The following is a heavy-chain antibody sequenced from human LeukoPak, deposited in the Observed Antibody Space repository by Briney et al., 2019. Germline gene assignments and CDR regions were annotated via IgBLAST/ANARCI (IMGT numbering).Heavy chain of an antibody. J-gene: IGHJ6*03. CDR2: ISSSSSYI. D-gene: IGHD3-3*01. CDR1: GFTFSSYS. V-gene: IGHV3-21*01. CDR3: AKPVLRFLEWLPQYYMDV. Sequence: GGSLRLSCAASGFTFSSYSMNWVRQAPGKGLEWVSSISSSSSYIYQADSVKGRFTISRDNAKNSLYLQMNSLRAEDTAVYYCAKPVLRFLEWLPQYYMDVWGKGTTVTVSS.